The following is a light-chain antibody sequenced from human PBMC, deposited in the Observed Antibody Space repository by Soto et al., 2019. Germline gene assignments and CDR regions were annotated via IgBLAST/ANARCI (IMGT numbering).Light chain of an antibody. CDR3: QQYGSSQVT. Sequence: EIVLTQSPGTLSLSPGERATLSCRASQSVSSSHLAWYQQKPGQAPRLLIYGASSRATGIPDRFSGSGSGTDFTLTISRLEPEDFAVYYCQQYGSSQVTFGQGTKVEIK. CDR2: GAS. J-gene: IGKJ1*01. V-gene: IGKV3-20*01. CDR1: QSVSSSH.